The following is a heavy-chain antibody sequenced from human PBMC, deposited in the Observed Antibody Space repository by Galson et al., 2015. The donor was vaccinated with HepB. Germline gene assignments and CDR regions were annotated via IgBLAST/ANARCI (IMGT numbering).Heavy chain of an antibody. Sequence: SLRLSCAASGFTLNNYAMSWVRQAPGKGLEWVSDISGSGVSTYYADSVKGRFTISRDNSKNTLYLQMNSLRAEDTAIYYCGKGVVVGSITMERGIIGREEDDYYGIDVWGQGTTVTVSS. V-gene: IGHV3-23*01. CDR1: GFTLNNYA. D-gene: IGHD3-10*01. J-gene: IGHJ6*02. CDR3: GKGVVVGSITMERGIIGREEDDYYGIDV. CDR2: ISGSGVST.